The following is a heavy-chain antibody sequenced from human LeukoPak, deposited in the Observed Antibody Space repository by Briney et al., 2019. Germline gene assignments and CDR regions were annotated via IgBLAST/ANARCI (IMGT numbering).Heavy chain of an antibody. V-gene: IGHV4-31*03. CDR2: IYYSGST. Sequence: PSQTLPLTCTVSGGSISSGGCYWSWIRQHPGKGLEWIGYIYYSGSTYYNPSLKSRVTISVDTSKNQFSLKLSSVTAADTAVYYCASDYYDSSGYTYYFDYWGQGTLVTVSS. CDR1: GGSISSGGCY. D-gene: IGHD3-22*01. J-gene: IGHJ4*02. CDR3: ASDYYDSSGYTYYFDY.